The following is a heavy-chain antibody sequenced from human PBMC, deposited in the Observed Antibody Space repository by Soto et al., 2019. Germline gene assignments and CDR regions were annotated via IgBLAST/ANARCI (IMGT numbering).Heavy chain of an antibody. CDR3: ARGDREELPTY. D-gene: IGHD1-26*01. V-gene: IGHV4-39*01. CDR2: IYYSGST. Sequence: SETLSLTCTVSGGSISSSSYYWGWIRQPPGKGLEWIGSIYYSGSTYYNPSLKSRVTISVDTSKNQFSLKLSSVTAADTAVYYCARGDREELPTYWGQGTLVTVSS. J-gene: IGHJ4*02. CDR1: GGSISSSSYY.